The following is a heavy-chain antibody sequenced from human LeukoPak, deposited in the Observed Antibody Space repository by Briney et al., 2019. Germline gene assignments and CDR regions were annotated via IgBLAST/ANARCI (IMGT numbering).Heavy chain of an antibody. Sequence: ASVKVSCRASGYTCTSYYMHWVRQAPGQGLEWMGIINPSGGSTSYAQKFQGGVTMTRDTSTSTVYMELSSLRSEDTAVYYCARWDPIAVAGLRSKEPAEYFQHWGQGTLVTVSS. J-gene: IGHJ1*01. D-gene: IGHD6-19*01. CDR3: ARWDPIAVAGLRSKEPAEYFQH. CDR1: GYTCTSYY. CDR2: INPSGGST. V-gene: IGHV1-46*01.